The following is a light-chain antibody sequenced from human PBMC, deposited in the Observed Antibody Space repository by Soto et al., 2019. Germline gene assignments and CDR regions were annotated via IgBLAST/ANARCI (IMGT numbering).Light chain of an antibody. Sequence: EMVVTQSPATLSVSPGERVALSCRASQSVSSSYLAWYQQKPGQAPRLLIYGASSRATGIPDRFSGSGSGTDFTLTISRLEPEDFAVYYCQQYGNSPWTFGQGTKVDIK. V-gene: IGKV3-20*01. CDR2: GAS. CDR1: QSVSSSY. J-gene: IGKJ1*01. CDR3: QQYGNSPWT.